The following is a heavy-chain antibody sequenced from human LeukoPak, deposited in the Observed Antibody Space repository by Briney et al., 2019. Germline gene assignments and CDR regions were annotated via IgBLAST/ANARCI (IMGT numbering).Heavy chain of an antibody. CDR2: MNPNSGNT. CDR1: GYTFTGYD. D-gene: IGHD2-15*01. Sequence: ASVKVSCKASGYTFTGYDISWVRQATGQGLEWVGWMNPNSGNTGYAQKFQGRVTITRNTSISTAYMELSSTRSEDTAVYCCARDYWVAFDIWGQGTMVTVSS. CDR3: ARDYWVAFDI. J-gene: IGHJ3*02. V-gene: IGHV1-8*03.